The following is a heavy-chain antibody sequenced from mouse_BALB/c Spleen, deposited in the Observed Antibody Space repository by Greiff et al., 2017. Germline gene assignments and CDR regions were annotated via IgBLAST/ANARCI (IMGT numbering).Heavy chain of an antibody. CDR2: IRLKSNNYAT. CDR3: TSGNYEFAY. V-gene: IGHV6-6*02. CDR1: GFTFSNYW. D-gene: IGHD2-1*01. Sequence: EVKVEESGGGLVQPGGSMKLSCVASGFTFSNYWMNWVRQSPEKGLEWVAEIRLKSNNYATHYAESVKGRFTISRDDSKRSVFLQMNNLRAEDAGIYCCTSGNYEFAYWGQGTLVTVSA. J-gene: IGHJ3*01.